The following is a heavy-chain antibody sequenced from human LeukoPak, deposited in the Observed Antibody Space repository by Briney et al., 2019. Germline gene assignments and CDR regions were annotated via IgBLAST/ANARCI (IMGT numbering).Heavy chain of an antibody. J-gene: IGHJ5*01. D-gene: IGHD6-13*01. V-gene: IGHV3-23*01. CDR3: AKQVGSSWLFDS. CDR1: GLTFNNYV. Sequence: GGSLRLSCEASGLTFNNYVMTWVRQAPGKGLEWVSVVSGSGTYTYYADSLKGRFTIYRDNSKNTLYLEMKSLRADDTAVYYCAKQVGSSWLFDSWGQGTLVTVSS. CDR2: VSGSGTYT.